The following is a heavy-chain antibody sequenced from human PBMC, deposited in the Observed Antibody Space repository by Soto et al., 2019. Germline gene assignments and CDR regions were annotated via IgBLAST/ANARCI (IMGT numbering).Heavy chain of an antibody. CDR2: IYHSGST. V-gene: IGHV4-30-2*01. D-gene: IGHD3-22*01. Sequence: SETLSLTCAVSGGSISSGGYSWSWIRQPPGKGLEWIGYIYHSGSTYYNPSLKSRVTISVDRSKNQFSLKLSSVTAADTAVYYCARRVDSSGYYAVTFDYWGQGNLVTVSS. J-gene: IGHJ4*02. CDR1: GGSISSGGYS. CDR3: ARRVDSSGYYAVTFDY.